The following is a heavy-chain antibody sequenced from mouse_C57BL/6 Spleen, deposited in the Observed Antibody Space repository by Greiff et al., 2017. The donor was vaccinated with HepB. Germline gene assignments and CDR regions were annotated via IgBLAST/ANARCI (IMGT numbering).Heavy chain of an antibody. V-gene: IGHV1-42*01. J-gene: IGHJ2*01. Sequence: VQLQQSGPELVKPGASVKISCKASGYSFTGYYMNWVKQSPEKSLEWIGEINPSTGGTTYNQKFKAKATLTVDKSSSTAYMQLKSLTSEDSAVYYCAREGTTVGYFDYWGQGTTLTVSS. D-gene: IGHD1-1*01. CDR3: AREGTTVGYFDY. CDR1: GYSFTGYY. CDR2: INPSTGGT.